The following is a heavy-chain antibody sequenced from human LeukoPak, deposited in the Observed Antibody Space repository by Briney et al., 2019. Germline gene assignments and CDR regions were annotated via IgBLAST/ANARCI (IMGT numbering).Heavy chain of an antibody. D-gene: IGHD3-10*01. CDR2: TYYGGST. CDR1: GGSISSSTYY. V-gene: IGHV4-39*01. Sequence: SETLSLTCTVSGGSISSSTYYWGCIRQPPGKGLEWIGSTYYGGSTYDNPSLKTRVTISVDTSKNQFSLKLTSVTAADTAVYYCARHYYGSGSYYYYYMDVWGKGTTVTISS. CDR3: ARHYYGSGSYYYYYMDV. J-gene: IGHJ6*03.